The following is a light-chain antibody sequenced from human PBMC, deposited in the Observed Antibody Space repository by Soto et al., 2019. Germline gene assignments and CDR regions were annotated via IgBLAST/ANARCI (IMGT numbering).Light chain of an antibody. V-gene: IGLV2-14*01. CDR1: SSDVGGYNY. CDR2: EVS. J-gene: IGLJ1*01. CDR3: TSYTINSTFV. Sequence: QSVLTQPASVSGSPGQSITISCTGTSSDVGGYNYVSWYQQHPGKAPKLMIYEVSNRPSGVSNRFSGSKSGNTASLTISGLQAEDEADYYCTSYTINSTFVVGTWTKVTVL.